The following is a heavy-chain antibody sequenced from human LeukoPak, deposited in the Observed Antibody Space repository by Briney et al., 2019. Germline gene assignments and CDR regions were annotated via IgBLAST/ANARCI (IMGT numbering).Heavy chain of an antibody. D-gene: IGHD3-22*01. CDR2: INPDTGGT. Sequence: ASVKVSCKASGYTFTVYFMHWVRQAPGQGLDWLGWINPDTGGTNYAHKFQGRVTMTRDTSLSTAYMERSMLRSDDTTVYYCAREWNYDSSGSYFDYWGQGTLVTVSS. V-gene: IGHV1-2*07. J-gene: IGHJ4*02. CDR1: GYTFTVYF. CDR3: AREWNYDSSGSYFDY.